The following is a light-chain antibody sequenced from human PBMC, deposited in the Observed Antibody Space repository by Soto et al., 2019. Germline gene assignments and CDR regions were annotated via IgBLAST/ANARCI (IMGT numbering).Light chain of an antibody. CDR2: TAS. J-gene: IGKJ1*01. CDR3: QQHYNTPRT. CDR1: QPISYY. Sequence: DIQMTQSPSSLSASVGDRVTITCRTSQPISYYLNWYQQKPGKAPTLLIYTASNLESGVPSRFSGSGSGTQFTLTITSLQPEDFATYYCQQHYNTPRTFGQGTKVDI. V-gene: IGKV1-39*01.